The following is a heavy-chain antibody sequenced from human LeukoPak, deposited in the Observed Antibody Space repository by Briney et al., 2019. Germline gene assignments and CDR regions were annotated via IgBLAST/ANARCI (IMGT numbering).Heavy chain of an antibody. CDR3: TTISCGGDCYAYNWFDP. CDR1: GFTFSSYA. D-gene: IGHD2-21*01. J-gene: IGHJ5*02. V-gene: IGHV3-15*01. Sequence: PGGSLRLSCAASGFTFSSYAMSWVRQAPGKGLEWVGRIKSKTDGGTTDYPAPVKGRFTISRDDSKNTLYLQMNSLKTEDTAVYYCTTISCGGDCYAYNWFDPWGQGTLVTVSS. CDR2: IKSKTDGGTT.